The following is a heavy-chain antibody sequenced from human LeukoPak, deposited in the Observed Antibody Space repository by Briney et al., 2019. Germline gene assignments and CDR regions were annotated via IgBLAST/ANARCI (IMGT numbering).Heavy chain of an antibody. CDR3: ASPCTNGVCYTDY. CDR1: GGSISSSSYY. V-gene: IGHV4-39*01. Sequence: SETLSLTCTVSGGSISSSSYYWGWIRQPPGKGLEWIGSIYYSGSTYYNPSLKSRVTISVDTSKNQFSLKLRSVTAADTAVYYCASPCTNGVCYTDYWGQGTLVTVSS. J-gene: IGHJ4*02. CDR2: IYYSGST. D-gene: IGHD2-8*01.